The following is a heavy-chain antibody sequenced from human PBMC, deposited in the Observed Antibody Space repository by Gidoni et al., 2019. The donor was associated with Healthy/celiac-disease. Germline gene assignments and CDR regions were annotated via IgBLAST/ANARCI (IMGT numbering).Heavy chain of an antibody. CDR1: GFTFSSYG. CDR2: IWYDGSNK. D-gene: IGHD4-17*01. V-gene: IGHV3-33*01. J-gene: IGHJ4*02. Sequence: QVQLVESGGGVVQPGRSLRLSCAASGFTFSSYGMHWVRQAPGKGLEWVAVIWYDGSNKYYADSVKGRFTISRDNSKNTLYLQMNSLRAEDTAVYYCAGATVTRYYFDYWGQGTLVTVSS. CDR3: AGATVTRYYFDY.